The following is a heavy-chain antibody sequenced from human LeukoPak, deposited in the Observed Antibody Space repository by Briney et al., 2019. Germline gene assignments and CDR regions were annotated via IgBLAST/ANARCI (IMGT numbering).Heavy chain of an antibody. Sequence: ASVKVSCKASGYTFTGYYMHWVRQAPGQGIEWMGWINPNSGGTNYAQKFQGRVTMTRDTSISTAYMELSRLRSDDTAVYYCARGLGYSSGWYGGFDPWGQGTLVTVSS. CDR2: INPNSGGT. CDR1: GYTFTGYY. D-gene: IGHD6-19*01. J-gene: IGHJ5*02. CDR3: ARGLGYSSGWYGGFDP. V-gene: IGHV1-2*02.